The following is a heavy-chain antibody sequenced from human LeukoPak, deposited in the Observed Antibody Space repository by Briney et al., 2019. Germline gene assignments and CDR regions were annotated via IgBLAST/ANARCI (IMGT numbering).Heavy chain of an antibody. Sequence: GSLRLSCAASGFTFSSYAMGWVRQPPGKGLEWIRYIYYSGSTNYNPSLKSRVTISVDTSKNQFSLKLSSVTAADTAVYYCARRTSSGWYLFDYWGQGTLVTVSS. V-gene: IGHV4-59*08. D-gene: IGHD6-19*01. J-gene: IGHJ4*02. CDR2: IYYSGST. CDR1: GFTFSSYA. CDR3: ARRTSSGWYLFDY.